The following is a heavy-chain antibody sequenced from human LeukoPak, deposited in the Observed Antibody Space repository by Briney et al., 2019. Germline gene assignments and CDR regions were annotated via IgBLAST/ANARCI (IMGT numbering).Heavy chain of an antibody. J-gene: IGHJ3*02. CDR3: TTAHDYGGDDAFDI. Sequence: PGGSLRLSCAASGFTFSNAWMSWVRQAPGKGLEWVGRIKSKTDGGTTDYAAPVKGRFTISRDDSKNTLYLQMNSLKTEDTAVYYCTTAHDYGGDDAFDIWGQGTLVTVSS. CDR2: IKSKTDGGTT. CDR1: GFTFSNAW. D-gene: IGHD4-23*01. V-gene: IGHV3-15*01.